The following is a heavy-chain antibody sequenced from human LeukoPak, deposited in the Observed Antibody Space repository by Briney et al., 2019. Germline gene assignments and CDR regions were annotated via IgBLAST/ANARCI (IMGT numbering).Heavy chain of an antibody. D-gene: IGHD3-3*01. J-gene: IGHJ6*02. CDR2: IIPILGIA. CDR3: ARDSSTYYDFWSGYFDPPESYYYYGMDV. Sequence: ASVKVSCKASGGTFSSYAISWVRQAPGQGLEWMGRIIPILGIANYAQKFQGRVTITADKSTSTAYMELSSLRSEDTAVYYCARDSSTYYDFWSGYFDPPESYYYYGMDVWGQGTTVTVSS. V-gene: IGHV1-69*04. CDR1: GGTFSSYA.